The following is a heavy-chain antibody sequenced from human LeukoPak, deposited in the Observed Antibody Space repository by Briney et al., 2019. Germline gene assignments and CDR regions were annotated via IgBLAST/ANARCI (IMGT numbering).Heavy chain of an antibody. J-gene: IGHJ4*02. CDR3: ARDWGYCSSTSCHVFDY. CDR2: IDDGGRI. V-gene: IGHV3-53*01. Sequence: PGGSLRLACAVFGLTVRSNYMSWVRQAPGKGREWGSAIDDGGRIDYAESVTGRFTLSRDNSKNTLYLQMNSLRAEDTAVYYCARDWGYCSSTSCHVFDYWGQGTLVTVSS. D-gene: IGHD2-2*01. CDR1: GLTVRSNY.